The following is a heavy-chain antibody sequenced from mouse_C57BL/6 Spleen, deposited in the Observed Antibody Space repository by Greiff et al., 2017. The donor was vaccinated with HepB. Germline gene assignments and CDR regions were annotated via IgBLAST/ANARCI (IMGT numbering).Heavy chain of an antibody. D-gene: IGHD1-1*01. Sequence: EVQLQQSGPVLVKPGASVKMSCKASGYTFTDYYMNWVKQSHGKSLEWIGVINPYNGGTSYNQKFKGKATLTVNKSSSTAYMELNSLTSEDSADYYCAREGITTVGFDYWGQGTTLTVSS. J-gene: IGHJ2*01. CDR1: GYTFTDYY. CDR2: INPYNGGT. CDR3: AREGITTVGFDY. V-gene: IGHV1-19*01.